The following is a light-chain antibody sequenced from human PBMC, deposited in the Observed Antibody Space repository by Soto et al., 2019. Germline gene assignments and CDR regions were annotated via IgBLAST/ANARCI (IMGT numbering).Light chain of an antibody. V-gene: IGKV1-9*01. CDR1: QGISNY. CDR3: QQVKSYPLT. J-gene: IGKJ4*01. CDR2: ATS. Sequence: DIQLTQSPSFLSASVGYIFTITLRASQGISNYLAWYQQKPGKAPKFLIYATSTLQSGVPSRFSGSGSGTEFTLTISRLQPEDLATYYCQQVKSYPLTFGGGTKVDIK.